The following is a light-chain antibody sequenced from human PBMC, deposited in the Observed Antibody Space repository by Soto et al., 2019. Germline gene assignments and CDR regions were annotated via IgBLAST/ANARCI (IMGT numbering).Light chain of an antibody. J-gene: IGKJ1*01. CDR2: GAS. V-gene: IGKV3-15*01. CDR3: QQYKDWPTT. Sequence: IVMTPSPGALSVSPGQRACLSCWASQSVSTTVAWYHQKPGQAPRLLVYGASTRATGIPSRFSGSGAGTDCALTITSVQSEDFGGYFFQQYKDWPTTFGQGTKV. CDR1: QSVSTT.